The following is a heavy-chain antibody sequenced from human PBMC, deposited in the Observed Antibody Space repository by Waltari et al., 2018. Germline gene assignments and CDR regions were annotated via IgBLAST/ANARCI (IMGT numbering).Heavy chain of an antibody. J-gene: IGHJ4*02. D-gene: IGHD1-26*01. Sequence: EVQLLESGGGLVQPGGSLRLSCAASGFTFSSYAMSWVRQAPGKGLEWVSVIYSCGSTYYADSVKGRFTISRYNSKNTLYLQMNSLRAEDTAVYYCAKSSRELLHIDYWGQGTLVTVSS. V-gene: IGHV3-23*03. CDR2: IYSCGST. CDR1: GFTFSSYA. CDR3: AKSSRELLHIDY.